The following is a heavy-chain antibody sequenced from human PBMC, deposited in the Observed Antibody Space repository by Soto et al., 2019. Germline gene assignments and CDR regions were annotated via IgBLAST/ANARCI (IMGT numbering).Heavy chain of an antibody. CDR2: IKSKTDGGTT. D-gene: IGHD3-22*01. Sequence: GGSLRLSCAASGFTFSNAWMNWVRQAPGKGLEWVGRIKSKTDGGTTDYAAPVKGRFTISRDDSKNTPYLQMNSLKTEDTAVYYCTAEPYYYDSSGYYGYGMDVCGQGTTVTVS. V-gene: IGHV3-15*07. CDR3: TAEPYYYDSSGYYGYGMDV. CDR1: GFTFSNAW. J-gene: IGHJ6*02.